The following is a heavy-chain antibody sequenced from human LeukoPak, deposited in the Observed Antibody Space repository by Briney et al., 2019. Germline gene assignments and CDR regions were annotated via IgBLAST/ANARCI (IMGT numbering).Heavy chain of an antibody. D-gene: IGHD3-22*01. V-gene: IGHV3-23*01. CDR3: AKAVDYDSSGYYYTLLRYDY. J-gene: IGHJ4*02. Sequence: GGSLRLSCAASGFTFSSYAMSWVRQAPGKGLEWVSAISGSGGSTYYADSVKGRFTISRDNSKNTLYLQMNSLRAEDTAVYYCAKAVDYDSSGYYYTLLRYDYWGQGTLVTVSS. CDR2: ISGSGGST. CDR1: GFTFSSYA.